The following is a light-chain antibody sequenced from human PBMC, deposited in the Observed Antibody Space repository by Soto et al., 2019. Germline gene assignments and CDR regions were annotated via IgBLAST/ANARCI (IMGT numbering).Light chain of an antibody. V-gene: IGLV2-8*01. Sequence: QSALTQPPSASGSPGQSVTISCTGTSSDVGGYNYVSWYQQHPGKAPKLMIYEVSKRPSGVPDRFTGSKSGNTASLTVFGFQAEEEADFYCSSYAGSKIFYAFGTGTKVTVL. CDR3: SSYAGSKIFYA. CDR2: EVS. CDR1: SSDVGGYNY. J-gene: IGLJ1*01.